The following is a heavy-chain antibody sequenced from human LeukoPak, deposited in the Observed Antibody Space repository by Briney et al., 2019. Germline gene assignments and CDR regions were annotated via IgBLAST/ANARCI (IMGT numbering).Heavy chain of an antibody. CDR2: IIPIFGTA. CDR3: ARGDFPPQRIWYYYDSSGYQYYFDY. J-gene: IGHJ4*02. D-gene: IGHD3-22*01. Sequence: GASVKVSCKASGGTFSSYAISWVRQAPGQGLEWMGGIIPIFGTANYAQKFQGRVTITADKSTSTAYLELSSLRSEDTAVYCCARGDFPPQRIWYYYDSSGYQYYFDYWGQGTLVTVSS. V-gene: IGHV1-69*06. CDR1: GGTFSSYA.